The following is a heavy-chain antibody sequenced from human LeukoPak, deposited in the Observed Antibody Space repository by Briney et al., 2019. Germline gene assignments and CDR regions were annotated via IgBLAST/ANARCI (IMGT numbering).Heavy chain of an antibody. CDR3: XRXXXXSGSGSYYNVGYFDY. J-gene: IGHJ4*02. CDR1: GVSISSYY. Sequence: SXTLSXXCTVSVSGVSISSYYWSWIRQPAGKGLEWIGRIYTSGSTNYNPSLKSRVTMSVDTSQNQFSLKLSSVTAADAAVYCXXRXXXXSGSGSYYNVGYFDYWGQGTLVTVSS. CDR2: IYTSGST. V-gene: IGHV4-4*07. D-gene: IGHD3-10*01.